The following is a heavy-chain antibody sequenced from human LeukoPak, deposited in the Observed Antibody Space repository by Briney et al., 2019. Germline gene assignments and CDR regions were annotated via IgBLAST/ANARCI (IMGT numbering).Heavy chain of an antibody. CDR3: TTVGQSGYYDTSGYYYFDY. CDR1: GFTFSNAW. Sequence: PGGSLRLSSAASGFTFSNAWMSWVPEAPGKGLEWGGRIKSKTDGGTTDYAAPVKGRFTISRDDSKNTLYLQMNSLKTEDTAVYYCTTVGQSGYYDTSGYYYFDYWGQGTLVTVSS. CDR2: IKSKTDGGTT. D-gene: IGHD3-22*01. V-gene: IGHV3-15*01. J-gene: IGHJ4*02.